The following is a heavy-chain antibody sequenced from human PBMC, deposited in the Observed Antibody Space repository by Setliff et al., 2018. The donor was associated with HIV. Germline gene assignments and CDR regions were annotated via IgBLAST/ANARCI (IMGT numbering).Heavy chain of an antibody. CDR1: GGSISSHY. V-gene: IGHV4-59*11. Sequence: LSLTCTVSGGSISSHYWSWIRQPPGKGLEWIGSIYYSGSTNYNPSLKSRVTISVDTSKNQFSLKLSSVTAADTAVYYCAREYYYKNFDYWGQGTLVTVSS. CDR3: AREYYYKNFDY. D-gene: IGHD3-22*01. CDR2: IYYSGST. J-gene: IGHJ4*02.